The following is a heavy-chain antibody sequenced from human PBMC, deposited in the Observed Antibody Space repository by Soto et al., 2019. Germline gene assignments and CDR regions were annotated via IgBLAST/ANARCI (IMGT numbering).Heavy chain of an antibody. CDR1: GYTFTGYY. D-gene: IGHD5-12*01. CDR2: INPNKGGT. J-gene: IGHJ4*02. CDR3: ARGGRMATSRIDY. Sequence: ASVKVSCKASGYTFTGYYMHWVRQAPGQGLEWMGWINPNKGGTNYAQKFQGWVTMTRDTSISTAYMELSRLRSDDTAVYYCARGGRMATSRIDYWGQGTLVTVSS. V-gene: IGHV1-2*04.